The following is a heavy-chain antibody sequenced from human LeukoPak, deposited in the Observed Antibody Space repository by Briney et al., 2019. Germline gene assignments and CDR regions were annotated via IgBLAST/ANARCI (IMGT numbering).Heavy chain of an antibody. D-gene: IGHD6-19*01. CDR1: GGTFSSYA. J-gene: IGHJ3*02. V-gene: IGHV1-2*06. Sequence: ASVKVSCKASGGTFSSYAISWVRQAPGQGLEWMGRINPNSGGTNYAQKFQGRVTMTRDTSISTAYMELSRLRSDDTAVYYCAREGDGSSGRVAFDIWGQGTMVTVSS. CDR2: INPNSGGT. CDR3: AREGDGSSGRVAFDI.